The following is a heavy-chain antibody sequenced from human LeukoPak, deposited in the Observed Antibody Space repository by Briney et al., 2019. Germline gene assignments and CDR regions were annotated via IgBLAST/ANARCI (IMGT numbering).Heavy chain of an antibody. Sequence: PSETLTLTCIVSGGSITSSSYYWGWIRQPPGKGLEWIGTIYYSGNTYYNPSLKSRVTISVDTSKNQFSLKLSSVTAADTAVYYCAREGKYYYGSGSRLGGFDYWGQGTLVTVSS. CDR3: AREGKYYYGSGSRLGGFDY. CDR1: GGSITSSSYY. V-gene: IGHV4-39*07. CDR2: IYYSGNT. J-gene: IGHJ4*02. D-gene: IGHD3-10*01.